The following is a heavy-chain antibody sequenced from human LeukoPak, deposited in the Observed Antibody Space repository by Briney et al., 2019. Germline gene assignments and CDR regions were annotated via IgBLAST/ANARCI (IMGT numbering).Heavy chain of an antibody. J-gene: IGHJ5*02. V-gene: IGHV4-61*01. D-gene: IGHD6-19*01. Sequence: SETLSLTCTVSGGSVSSGSYYWSWIRQPPGKGLEWIGYIYYSGSTNYNPSLKSRVTISVDTSKNQFSLKLSSVTAADAAVYYCARVPYSSGWVWFDPWGQGTLVTVSS. CDR3: ARVPYSSGWVWFDP. CDR1: GGSVSSGSYY. CDR2: IYYSGST.